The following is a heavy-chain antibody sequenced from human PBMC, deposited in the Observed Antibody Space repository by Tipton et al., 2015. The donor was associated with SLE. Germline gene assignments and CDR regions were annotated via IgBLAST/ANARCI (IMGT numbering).Heavy chain of an antibody. J-gene: IGHJ4*02. CDR1: GYSISSGYY. CDR3: AREKSKEPRMHYYDSSGGFDY. V-gene: IGHV4-38-2*02. D-gene: IGHD3-22*01. CDR2: IYYSGST. Sequence: TLSLTCAVSGYSISSGYYWGWIRQPPGKGLEWIGSIYYSGSTYYNPSLKSRVTISVDTSKNQFSLKLSSVTAADTAVYYCAREKSKEPRMHYYDSSGGFDYWGQGTLVTVSS.